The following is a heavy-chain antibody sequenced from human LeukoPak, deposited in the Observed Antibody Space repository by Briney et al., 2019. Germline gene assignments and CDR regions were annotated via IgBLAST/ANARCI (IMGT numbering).Heavy chain of an antibody. CDR3: AGGVLGTFDY. CDR2: IYSGGST. V-gene: IGHV3-66*01. Sequence: GGSLRLSCAASGFAVSSNYMSWVRQAPGKGLEWVSVIYSGGSTYYADSVKGSFTISRDNSKNTLYLQMNSLRAADTAVYYCAGGVLGTFDYWGQGTLVTVSS. J-gene: IGHJ4*02. CDR1: GFAVSSNY. D-gene: IGHD3-16*01.